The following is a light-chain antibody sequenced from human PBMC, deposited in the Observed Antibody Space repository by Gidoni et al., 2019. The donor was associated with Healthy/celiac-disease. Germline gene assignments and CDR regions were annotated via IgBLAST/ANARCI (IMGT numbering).Light chain of an antibody. CDR1: QSVSSY. Sequence: EIVLTQSPATLSLSPGERATLSCRASQSVSSYLAWYQQTPGQAPRLLIYDASNRATGIPARFSGSGSGTDFTLTISSLEPEDFAVYYCQQRSNWPPVTFGPGTKVISN. CDR2: DAS. V-gene: IGKV3-11*01. CDR3: QQRSNWPPVT. J-gene: IGKJ3*01.